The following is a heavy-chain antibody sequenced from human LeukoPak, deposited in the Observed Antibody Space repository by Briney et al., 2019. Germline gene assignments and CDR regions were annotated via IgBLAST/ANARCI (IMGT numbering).Heavy chain of an antibody. CDR2: INHSGST. D-gene: IGHD1-14*01. Sequence: SQTLSLTCAVYGGSFSGYYWSWIRQPPGKGLEWIGEINHSGSTNYNPSLKSRVTISVDTSKNQFSLKLTSVTAADTAVYYCARHSGISMALLFFDDWGQGTLVTVCS. V-gene: IGHV4-34*01. J-gene: IGHJ4*02. CDR1: GGSFSGYY. CDR3: ARHSGISMALLFFDD.